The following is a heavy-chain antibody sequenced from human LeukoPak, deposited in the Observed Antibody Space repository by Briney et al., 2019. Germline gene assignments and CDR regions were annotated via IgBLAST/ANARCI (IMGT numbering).Heavy chain of an antibody. Sequence: GASVNVSCKASGYTFTSYGIRWVRQAPGQGLAWMGWISAYNGNTNYAQKLQGRVTMTTDTSTSTAYTELRSLRSDDTAVYYCARVRYYDYVWGSYPYGMDVWGKGTTVTVSS. D-gene: IGHD3-16*02. CDR2: ISAYNGNT. J-gene: IGHJ6*04. CDR1: GYTFTSYG. CDR3: ARVRYYDYVWGSYPYGMDV. V-gene: IGHV1-18*04.